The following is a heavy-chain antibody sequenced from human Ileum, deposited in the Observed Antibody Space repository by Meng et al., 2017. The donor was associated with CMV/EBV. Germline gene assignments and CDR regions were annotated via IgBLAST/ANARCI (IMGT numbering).Heavy chain of an antibody. V-gene: IGHV1-46*01. CDR2: INPGDGST. D-gene: IGHD1-14*01. CDR3: ARGPSRTDFDY. CDR1: GYTFTGYY. Sequence: QVYLVQSGAEVKKPGASVNVSCKASGYTFTGYYIHWVRQAPGEGLEWMGIINPGDGSTNYAQKFQGRVTMTRDTSTTTVHMELSSLRSEDTAVYYCARGPSRTDFDYWGQGTLVTVSS. J-gene: IGHJ4*02.